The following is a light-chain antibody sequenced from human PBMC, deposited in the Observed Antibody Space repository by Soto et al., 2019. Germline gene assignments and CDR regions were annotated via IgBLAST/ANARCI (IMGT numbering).Light chain of an antibody. Sequence: QSALTQPASVSGSSGQSITISCSGTNSDIGSYNYVSWYLQHPGKAPKLIVFEVSNRPSGISDRFSGSKSGNTAYLTISGLQTEDQAVYSCNSFTSSTTLHYVLGNGTKVT. J-gene: IGLJ1*01. CDR3: NSFTSSTTLHYV. V-gene: IGLV2-14*01. CDR1: NSDIGSYNY. CDR2: EVS.